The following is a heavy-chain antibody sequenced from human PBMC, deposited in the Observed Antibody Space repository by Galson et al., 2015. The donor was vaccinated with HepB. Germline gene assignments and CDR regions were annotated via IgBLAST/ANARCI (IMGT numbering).Heavy chain of an antibody. CDR1: GFTFSGSA. D-gene: IGHD6-13*01. V-gene: IGHV3-73*01. CDR2: IRSKATNYAA. J-gene: IGHJ4*02. Sequence: SLRLSCAASGFTFSGSAIHWVRQASGRGPEWIGHIRSKATNYAASYVPSLKGRFTISRDDSKNMAYLHMRSLKTDDTAVYYCVRSGDFSGYSSRRGQGTLVTVSS. CDR3: VRSGDFSGYSSR.